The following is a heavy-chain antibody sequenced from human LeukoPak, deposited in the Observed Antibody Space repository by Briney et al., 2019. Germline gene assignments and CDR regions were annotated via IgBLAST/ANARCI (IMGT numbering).Heavy chain of an antibody. J-gene: IGHJ3*02. CDR2: INPNSGGT. Sequence: GASVKVSCKASGYTFTGYYMHWVRQAPGQGLEWMGWINPNSGGTNYAQKFQGRVTMTRDTSISTAYMELGRLRSDDTAVYYCARSSGSYYNDAFDIWGQGTMVTVSS. D-gene: IGHD1-26*01. V-gene: IGHV1-2*02. CDR1: GYTFTGYY. CDR3: ARSSGSYYNDAFDI.